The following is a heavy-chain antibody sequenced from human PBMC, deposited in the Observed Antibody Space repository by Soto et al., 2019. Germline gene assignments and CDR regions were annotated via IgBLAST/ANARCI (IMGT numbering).Heavy chain of an antibody. V-gene: IGHV4-4*02. CDR3: ARVMGSAIWFGEPYGMDV. J-gene: IGHJ6*02. D-gene: IGHD3-10*01. CDR2: IYHSGRT. CDR1: GGSISSSNW. Sequence: QVQLQESGPGLVKPSGTLSLTCAVSGGSISSSNWWSWVRQPPGKGLEWIGEIYHSGRTNYNPSLKSRVTISVDKSKNQFSLKLSSVTAADTAVYYCARVMGSAIWFGEPYGMDVWGQGTTVTVSS.